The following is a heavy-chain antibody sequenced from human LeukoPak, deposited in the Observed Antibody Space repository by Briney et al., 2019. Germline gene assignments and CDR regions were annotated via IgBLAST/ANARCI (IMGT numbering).Heavy chain of an antibody. Sequence: RASVKVSCKASGYTFTSYGISRVRQAPGQGPEWMGWISAYNGNTNYAQKLQGRVTMTTDTSTSTAYMELRSLRSDDTAVYYCARARGGDFNYYGMDVWGQGTTVTVSS. CDR2: ISAYNGNT. J-gene: IGHJ6*02. CDR1: GYTFTSYG. V-gene: IGHV1-18*01. CDR3: ARARGGDFNYYGMDV. D-gene: IGHD2-21*02.